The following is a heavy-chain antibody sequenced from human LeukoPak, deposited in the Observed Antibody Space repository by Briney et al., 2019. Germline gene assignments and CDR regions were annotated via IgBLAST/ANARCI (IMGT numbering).Heavy chain of an antibody. CDR2: IYYSGGT. CDR1: GGSISSGGYY. V-gene: IGHV4-31*03. Sequence: PSETLSLTCTVSGGSISSGGYYWSWIRQLPGNGLEWIGYIYYSGGTYYNPSLKSRVTISMDTSKNQLSLKLSSVTAADTAVYYCARISSRGLGFDIWGQGSMVTVSS. CDR3: ARISSRGLGFDI. D-gene: IGHD3/OR15-3a*01. J-gene: IGHJ3*02.